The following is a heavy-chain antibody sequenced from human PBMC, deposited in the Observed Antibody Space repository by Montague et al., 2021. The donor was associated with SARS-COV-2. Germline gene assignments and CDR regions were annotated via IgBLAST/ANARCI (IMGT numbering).Heavy chain of an antibody. CDR3: AKCASGGSSYSSALDY. Sequence: SLRLSCAASGFTFSNYGIHWVRQAPGRGLEWVAIIWFDGTNKYYGDSVRGRFTISRDKGMNIVNLEMNSLRAEDTAVYYCAKCASGGSSYSSALDYWGHGTLVTVSS. V-gene: IGHV3-33*03. CDR2: IWFDGTNK. CDR1: GFTFSNYG. J-gene: IGHJ4*01. D-gene: IGHD2-15*01.